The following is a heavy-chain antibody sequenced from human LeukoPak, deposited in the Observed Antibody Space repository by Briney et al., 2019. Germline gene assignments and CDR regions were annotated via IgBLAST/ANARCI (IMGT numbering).Heavy chain of an antibody. D-gene: IGHD6-13*01. CDR1: GFTFSSYG. J-gene: IGHJ4*02. CDR2: IRYDGSNK. CDR3: ARERIAAAGFDY. Sequence: TGGSLRLSCAASGFTFSSYGMHWVRQAPGKGLEWVAFIRYDGSNKYYADSVKGRFTISRDNSKNTLYLQMNSLRAEDTAVYYCARERIAAAGFDYWGQGTLVTVSS. V-gene: IGHV3-30*02.